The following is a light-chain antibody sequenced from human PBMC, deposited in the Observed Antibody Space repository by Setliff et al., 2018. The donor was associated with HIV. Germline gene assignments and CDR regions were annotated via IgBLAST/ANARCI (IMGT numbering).Light chain of an antibody. V-gene: IGLV7-46*01. J-gene: IGLJ3*02. Sequence: QAVVTQEPSLTVSPGGTVTLTCGSSTGAVTSGLYPYWFQQKPGQAPRTLIYDTSNKHSWTPDRFSGSLLGGKAALTLSGAQPEDEAAYYCFLPYSGARRVFGGGTKVTVL. CDR2: DTS. CDR3: FLPYSGARRV. CDR1: TGAVTSGLY.